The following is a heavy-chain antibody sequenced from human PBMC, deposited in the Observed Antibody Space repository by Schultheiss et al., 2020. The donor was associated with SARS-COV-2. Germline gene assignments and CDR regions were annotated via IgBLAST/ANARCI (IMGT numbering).Heavy chain of an antibody. V-gene: IGHV4-59*01. Sequence: SETLSLTCTVSGGYISSYYWSWIRQPPGKGLEWIGYIYYSGSTNYNPSLKSRVTISVDTSKNQFSLKLSSVTAADTAVYYCAANGDYGDSLFDYWGQGTLVTVSS. D-gene: IGHD4-17*01. CDR2: IYYSGST. J-gene: IGHJ4*02. CDR3: AANGDYGDSLFDY. CDR1: GGYISSYY.